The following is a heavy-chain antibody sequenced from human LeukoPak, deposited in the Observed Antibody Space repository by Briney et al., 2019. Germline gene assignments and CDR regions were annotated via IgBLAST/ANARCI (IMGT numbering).Heavy chain of an antibody. CDR3: ARDQHPDYYDSSGASGY. Sequence: ASVKVSCKASGYTFTSYYMHWVRQAPGQGLEWMGIINPSGGSTSYAQKFQGRVTMTRDTSTSTVYMELSCLRSEDTAMYYCARDQHPDYYDSSGASGYWGQGTLVTVSS. CDR1: GYTFTSYY. J-gene: IGHJ4*02. D-gene: IGHD3-22*01. CDR2: INPSGGST. V-gene: IGHV1-46*01.